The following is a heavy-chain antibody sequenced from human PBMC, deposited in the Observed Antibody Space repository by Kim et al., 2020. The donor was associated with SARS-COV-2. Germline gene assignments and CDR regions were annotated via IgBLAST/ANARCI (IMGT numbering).Heavy chain of an antibody. CDR2: IYSGGSR. CDR3: SNSLGY. J-gene: IGHJ4*02. V-gene: IGHV3-66*01. Sequence: IYSGGSRYYADSVKGRFTISGANYKNAMSLQMNSLRVEDTAMYYCSNSLGYWGQGTLVAVSS. D-gene: IGHD1-26*01.